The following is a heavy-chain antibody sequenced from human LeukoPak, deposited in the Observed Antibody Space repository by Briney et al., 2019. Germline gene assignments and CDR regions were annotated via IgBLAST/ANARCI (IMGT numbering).Heavy chain of an antibody. CDR1: GFTFSSYW. V-gene: IGHV3-7*01. J-gene: IGHJ5*02. CDR2: IKQDGSEK. D-gene: IGHD3-3*01. Sequence: GGSLRLSCAASGFTFSSYWMSWVRQAPGKGLEWVANIKQDGSEKYYVDSVKGRFTISRDNAKNSLYLQMNSLRAEDTAVYYYASFGVALGGWFDPWGQGTLVTVSS. CDR3: ASFGVALGGWFDP.